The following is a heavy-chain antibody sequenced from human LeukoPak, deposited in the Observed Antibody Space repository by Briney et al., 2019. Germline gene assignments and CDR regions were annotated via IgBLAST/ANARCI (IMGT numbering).Heavy chain of an antibody. D-gene: IGHD7-27*01. CDR2: INPNSGGT. J-gene: IGHJ6*03. Sequence: GASVKVSCTASGYTFTGYYMHWVRQAPGQGLEWMGWINPNSGGTNYAQKFQGRVTMTRDTSISTAYMELSRLRSDDTAVYYCARVPGDYYYYYMDVWGKGTTVTISS. CDR1: GYTFTGYY. V-gene: IGHV1-2*02. CDR3: ARVPGDYYYYYMDV.